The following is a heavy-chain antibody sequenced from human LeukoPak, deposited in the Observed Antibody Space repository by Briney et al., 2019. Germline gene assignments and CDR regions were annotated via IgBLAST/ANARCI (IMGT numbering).Heavy chain of an antibody. D-gene: IGHD3-22*01. J-gene: IGHJ4*02. CDR2: IIPIFGTA. Sequence: VKVSCKASGGPFSSYAISWVRQAPGQGLEWMGGIIPIFGTANYAQKFQGRVTITADESTSTAYMELSSLRSEDTAVYYCAGTGTKTYYYDSSGYYYDWGQGTLVTVSS. CDR1: GGPFSSYA. CDR3: AGTGTKTYYYDSSGYYYD. V-gene: IGHV1-69*01.